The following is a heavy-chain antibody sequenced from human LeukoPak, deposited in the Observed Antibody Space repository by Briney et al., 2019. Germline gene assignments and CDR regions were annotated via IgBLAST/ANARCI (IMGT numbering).Heavy chain of an antibody. CDR2: ISAYNGNT. CDR3: ARDLPYSSSWESIDY. V-gene: IGHV1-18*01. CDR1: GYTFTSYG. D-gene: IGHD6-13*01. Sequence: ASVKVSCKASGYTFTSYGISWVRQAPGQGLEWMGWISAYNGNTNYAQKLQGRVTMTTDTSTSTAYMELRSLRSDDTAVYYYARDLPYSSSWESIDYWGQGTLVTVSS. J-gene: IGHJ4*02.